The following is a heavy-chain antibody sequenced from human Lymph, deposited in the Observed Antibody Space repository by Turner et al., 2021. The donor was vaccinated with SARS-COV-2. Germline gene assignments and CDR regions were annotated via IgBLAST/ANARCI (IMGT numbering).Heavy chain of an antibody. CDR3: ARDLGTYGMDV. CDR1: GIIVSRNY. CDR2: MYSGGTT. Sequence: DVQLVETGGGLIQPGGSLSLSCAASGIIVSRNYMNWVRQAPGKGLEWVSVMYSGGTTYYADSVKGRFTISRDNSKNTLYLQMNSLRVEDTAVYYCARDLGTYGMDVWGQGTTVTVSS. V-gene: IGHV3-53*02. J-gene: IGHJ6*02. D-gene: IGHD6-13*01.